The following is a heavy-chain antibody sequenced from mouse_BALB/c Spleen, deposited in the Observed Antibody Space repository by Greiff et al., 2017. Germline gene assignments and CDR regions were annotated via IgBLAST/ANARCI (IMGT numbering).Heavy chain of an antibody. Sequence: EVKVVESGGGLVKPGGSLKLSCAASGFTFSSYAMSWVRQSPEKRLEWVAEISSGGSYTYYPDTVTGRFTISRDNAKNTLYLEMSSLRSEDTAMYYCARDGGNYGAMDYWGQGTSVTVSA. CDR3: ARDGGNYGAMDY. CDR2: ISSGGSYT. V-gene: IGHV5-9-4*01. CDR1: GFTFSSYA. D-gene: IGHD2-1*01. J-gene: IGHJ4*01.